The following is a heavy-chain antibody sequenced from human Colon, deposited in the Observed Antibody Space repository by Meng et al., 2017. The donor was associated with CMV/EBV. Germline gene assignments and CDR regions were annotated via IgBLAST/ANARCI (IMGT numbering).Heavy chain of an antibody. D-gene: IGHD3-3*01. CDR3: ARASTTGRVFGVVPPDKSYFDY. V-gene: IGHV1-18*01. J-gene: IGHJ4*02. Sequence: ASVKVSCKASGYSFTTYGITWVRQAPGKGLEWMGRIDPYHGNASYSQKFQGRLALTTDTSTLTAYLELRSLGSDDSALYYCARASTTGRVFGVVPPDKSYFDYWGQGALVTVSS. CDR2: IDPYHGNA. CDR1: GYSFTTYG.